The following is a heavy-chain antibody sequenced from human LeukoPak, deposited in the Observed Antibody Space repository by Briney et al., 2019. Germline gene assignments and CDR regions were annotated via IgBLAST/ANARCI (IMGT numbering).Heavy chain of an antibody. J-gene: IGHJ4*02. CDR3: ARQMYSSSSF. Sequence: SETLSLTCEVYGGSFSGYYWTWIRQPPGKGLEWIGEINHSGSTNYNPSLKSRVTISVDTSKNQFSLKLSSVTAADTAVYYCARQMYSSSSFWGQGTLVTVSS. D-gene: IGHD6-6*01. V-gene: IGHV4-34*01. CDR1: GGSFSGYY. CDR2: INHSGST.